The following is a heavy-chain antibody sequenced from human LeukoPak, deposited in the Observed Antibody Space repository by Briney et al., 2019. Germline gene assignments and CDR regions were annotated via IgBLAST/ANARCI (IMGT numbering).Heavy chain of an antibody. CDR1: GGSISSHY. J-gene: IGHJ4*02. D-gene: IGHD6-19*01. Sequence: SETLSLTCSVSGGSISSHYWSWIRQPPGKGLEWIGYIYYSGSTNYNPSLKSRVTISVDTSKNQFSLELSSVTAADTAVYYCAKTTYNSGWGVDYWGQGTLVTVSS. CDR3: AKTTYNSGWGVDY. CDR2: IYYSGST. V-gene: IGHV4-59*11.